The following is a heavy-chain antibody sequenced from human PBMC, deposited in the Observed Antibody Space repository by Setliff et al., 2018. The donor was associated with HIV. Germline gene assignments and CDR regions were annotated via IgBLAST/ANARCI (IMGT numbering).Heavy chain of an antibody. D-gene: IGHD6-13*01. Sequence: ASVKVSCKASGYTFSSHDINWVRQATGQGLEWMGWMNPKSGNSGYAQKFQGRVTMIRNTSISTAYMELRSLTSEDTAVYYCARFLPGYSSSWYFGYSYYGMDVWGQGTTVTVSS. CDR3: ARFLPGYSSSWYFGYSYYGMDV. J-gene: IGHJ6*02. V-gene: IGHV1-8*02. CDR2: MNPKSGNS. CDR1: GYTFSSHD.